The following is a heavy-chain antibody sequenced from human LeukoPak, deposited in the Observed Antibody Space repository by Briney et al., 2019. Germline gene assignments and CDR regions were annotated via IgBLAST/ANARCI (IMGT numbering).Heavy chain of an antibody. CDR1: GGSISSYY. D-gene: IGHD3-10*01. CDR3: ARRPVRGGVEYYFDY. CDR2: IYYSGST. Sequence: PSETLSLTCTVSGGSISSYYWSWIRQPPGKGLEWIGYIYYSGSTNYNPSLKSRVTISVDTSKNQFSLKLSSVTAADTAVYYCARRPVRGGVEYYFDYWGQGTLVTVSS. V-gene: IGHV4-59*08. J-gene: IGHJ4*02.